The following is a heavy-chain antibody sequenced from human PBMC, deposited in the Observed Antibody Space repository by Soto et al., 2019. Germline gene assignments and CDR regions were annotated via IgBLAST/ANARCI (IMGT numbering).Heavy chain of an antibody. Sequence: GGSLRLSCAAPGFTFSSYAMSWVRQAPGKGLEWVSAISGSGGSTYYADSVKGRFTISRDNSKNTLYLQMNSLRAEDTAVYYCAKDGYYYDSSGYYWAYFDYWGQGTLVTVSS. J-gene: IGHJ4*02. CDR3: AKDGYYYDSSGYYWAYFDY. V-gene: IGHV3-23*01. CDR1: GFTFSSYA. D-gene: IGHD3-22*01. CDR2: ISGSGGST.